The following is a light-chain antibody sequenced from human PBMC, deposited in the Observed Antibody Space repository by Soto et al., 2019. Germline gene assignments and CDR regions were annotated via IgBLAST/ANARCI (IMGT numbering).Light chain of an antibody. J-gene: IGLJ1*01. CDR1: ASDIGRYNY. CDR3: NSYVGSNNYV. CDR2: EAT. V-gene: IGLV2-8*01. Sequence: QSVLTQPPSASGSPGQSVTISCIGTASDIGRYNYVSWYQHHPGKAPKLIIYEATKRPSGVPDRFSGSKSGNTASLTVSGLQADDEADYYCNSYVGSNNYVFGTGTKLTVL.